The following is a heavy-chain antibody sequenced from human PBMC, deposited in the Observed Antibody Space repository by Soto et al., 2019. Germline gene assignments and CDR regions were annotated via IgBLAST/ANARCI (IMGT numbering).Heavy chain of an antibody. J-gene: IGHJ6*02. CDR3: TRVAAAGTYYYYYGMDV. Sequence: GSLRLSCTASGFTFGDYAMSWVRQAPGKGLEWVGFIRSKAYGGTTEYAASVKGRFTISRDDSKSIAYLQMNSLKTEDTAVYYCTRVAAAGTYYYYYGMDVWGQGTTVTVSS. D-gene: IGHD6-13*01. V-gene: IGHV3-49*04. CDR1: GFTFGDYA. CDR2: IRSKAYGGTT.